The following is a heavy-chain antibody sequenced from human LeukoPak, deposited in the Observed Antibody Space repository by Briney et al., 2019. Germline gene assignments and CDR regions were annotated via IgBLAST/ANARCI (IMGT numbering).Heavy chain of an antibody. V-gene: IGHV1-2*02. J-gene: IGHJ4*02. Sequence: GASVKVSCKASGYTFTGYYMHWVRQAPGQGLEWMGWINPNSGGTNYAQKFQGRVTMTRDASISTAYVELSRLRSDDTAVYYCARDRRKAAGTPLDYWGQGTLVTVSS. CDR3: ARDRRKAAGTPLDY. D-gene: IGHD6-13*01. CDR2: INPNSGGT. CDR1: GYTFTGYY.